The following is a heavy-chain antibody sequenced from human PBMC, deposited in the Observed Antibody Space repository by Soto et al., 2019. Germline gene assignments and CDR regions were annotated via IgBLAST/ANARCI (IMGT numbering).Heavy chain of an antibody. J-gene: IGHJ6*02. D-gene: IGHD3-9*01. CDR1: GYTFTSYG. V-gene: IGHV1-18*01. CDR3: ARHYDILTGYYIYYYYGMDV. CDR2: ISAYNGNT. Sequence: ASVKVSCKASGYTFTSYGISWVRQAPGQGLEWMGWISAYNGNTNYAQKHKSRVTMTTDTSTSTAYLELRSLRSDDTAVYFCARHYDILTGYYIYYYYGMDVWGQGTTVTVSS.